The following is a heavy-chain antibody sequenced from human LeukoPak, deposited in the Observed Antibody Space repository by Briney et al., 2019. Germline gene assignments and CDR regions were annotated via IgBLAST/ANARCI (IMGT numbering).Heavy chain of an antibody. CDR2: INHSGST. Sequence: SETLSLTCAVCGGSFSGYYWSWIRQPPGKGLEGIGEINHSGSTNYNPSLKSRVTISVDTSKNQFSLKLSSVTAADTAVYSCVRHVARAFDIWGQGTKVTVSS. V-gene: IGHV4-34*01. CDR3: VRHVARAFDI. J-gene: IGHJ3*02. CDR1: GGSFSGYY.